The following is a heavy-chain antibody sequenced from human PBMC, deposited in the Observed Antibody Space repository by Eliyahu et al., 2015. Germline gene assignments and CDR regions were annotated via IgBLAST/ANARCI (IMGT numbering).Heavy chain of an antibody. V-gene: IGHV3-15*01. CDR3: TTGDYYGSGSYYRIPIGYYYYGMDV. D-gene: IGHD3-10*01. Sequence: EVQLVESGGGLVKPGGSLXLSCAASGFTFSNXWMXWVXRAPGLEWVGRIKXKTDGGTTDYAAPVKGRFTISRDDSKNTLYLQMNSLKTEDTAVYYCTTGDYYGSGSYYRIPIGYYYYGMDVWGKGTTVTVSS. CDR1: GFTFSNXW. J-gene: IGHJ6*04. CDR2: IKXKTDGGTT.